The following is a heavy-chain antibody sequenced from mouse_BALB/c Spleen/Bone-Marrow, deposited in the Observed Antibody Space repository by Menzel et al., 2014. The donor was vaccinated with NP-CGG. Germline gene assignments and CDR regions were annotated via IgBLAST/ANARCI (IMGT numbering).Heavy chain of an antibody. CDR3: AREGAYYRYDYAMDY. J-gene: IGHJ4*01. D-gene: IGHD2-14*01. Sequence: EVHLVESGPDLVKPSQSLSLTCTVTGYSITSGYSWHWIRQFPGNKLEWMGYIHYSGSTNYNPSFKSRISITRDTSKNQFFLQLNSVTTEDTATYYCAREGAYYRYDYAMDYWGQGTSVTVSS. CDR2: IHYSGST. V-gene: IGHV3-1*02. CDR1: GYSITSGYS.